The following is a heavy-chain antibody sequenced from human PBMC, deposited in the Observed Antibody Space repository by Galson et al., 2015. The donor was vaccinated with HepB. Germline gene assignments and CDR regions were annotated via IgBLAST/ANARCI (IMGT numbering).Heavy chain of an antibody. CDR2: INHSGST. D-gene: IGHD3-10*01. J-gene: IGHJ3*02. CDR1: GGSINSGGSS. V-gene: IGHV4-30-2*01. CDR3: ANRFSLVRGGTDTFDI. Sequence: TLSLTCAVPGGSINSGGSSWSWIRQPPGKGLEWIGHINHSGSTYYNPSLKSRVTISTDRSTNHFSLKLTSVTAADTAVYYCANRFSLVRGGTDTFDIWGPGTVVTVSS.